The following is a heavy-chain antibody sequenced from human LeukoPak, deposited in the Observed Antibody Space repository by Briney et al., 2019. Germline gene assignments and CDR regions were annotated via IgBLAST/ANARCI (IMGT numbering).Heavy chain of an antibody. CDR1: GFTVSINY. Sequence: GGSLRLSXAASGFTVSINYMSWVRQAPGKGLEWVSLIYSGGNTYYADSVKGRFTISRDNSKNTLYLQMNSLRAEDTAVYYCARVAFRSSSYISGIDYWGQGTLVTVSS. CDR2: IYSGGNT. D-gene: IGHD1-14*01. CDR3: ARVAFRSSSYISGIDY. J-gene: IGHJ4*02. V-gene: IGHV3-53*01.